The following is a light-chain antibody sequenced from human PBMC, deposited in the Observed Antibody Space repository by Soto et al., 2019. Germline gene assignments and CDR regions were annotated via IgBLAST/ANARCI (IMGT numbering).Light chain of an antibody. CDR3: QQYNNWPWT. Sequence: EIVMTQSPATLSVSPGERGTLSCRASQSVSSNLAWYQQKPGQAPRLLIYGASTRATGIPARFSGSRSGTEITLTISSQQSEDFTVYYCQQYNNWPWTFGHWTKVELK. CDR2: GAS. J-gene: IGKJ1*01. V-gene: IGKV3-15*01. CDR1: QSVSSN.